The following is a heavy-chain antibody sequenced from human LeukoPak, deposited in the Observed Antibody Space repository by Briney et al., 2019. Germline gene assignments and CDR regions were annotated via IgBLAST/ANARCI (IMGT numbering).Heavy chain of an antibody. CDR1: GFTFSSYA. Sequence: GGSLRLSCAASGFTFSSYAMSWVRQAPGKGLEWVSAISGSGGSTYYADSVKGRFTISRDNSKNTLYLQMNSLRAEDTAVYYCAREGSDFWSGPNLGGFDYWGQGTLVTVSS. J-gene: IGHJ4*02. D-gene: IGHD3-3*01. CDR3: AREGSDFWSGPNLGGFDY. CDR2: ISGSGGST. V-gene: IGHV3-23*01.